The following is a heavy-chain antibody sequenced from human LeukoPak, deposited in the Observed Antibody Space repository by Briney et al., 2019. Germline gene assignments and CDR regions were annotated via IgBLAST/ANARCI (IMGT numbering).Heavy chain of an antibody. CDR2: IKEDGSEK. V-gene: IGHV3-7*02. J-gene: IGHJ4*02. CDR3: AVVVPGGFDY. D-gene: IGHD2-2*01. Sequence: GGSLRLSYAASGFTFSSYWMTWVRQAPGKGLEWVANIKEDGSEKYYVDSVKGRFTISRDNAKKSLYLQMNSLRAEDTAVYYCAVVVPGGFDYWGQGTLVTVSS. CDR1: GFTFSSYW.